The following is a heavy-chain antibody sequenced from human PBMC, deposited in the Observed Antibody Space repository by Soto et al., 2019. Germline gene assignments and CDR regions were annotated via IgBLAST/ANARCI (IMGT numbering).Heavy chain of an antibody. CDR1: GYTFTSDY. D-gene: IGHD5-18*01. CDR3: SRGNTAMAYGMDV. J-gene: IGHJ6*02. Sequence: ASVKLACKASGYTFTSDYMHCGRQNPGQGLEWMGIINPSGGSTSYAQKFEGRVTMTRDTSTSTVYMELSSLRSEDTAVYYFSRGNTAMAYGMDVWGQGTTVTVSS. V-gene: IGHV1-46*03. CDR2: INPSGGST.